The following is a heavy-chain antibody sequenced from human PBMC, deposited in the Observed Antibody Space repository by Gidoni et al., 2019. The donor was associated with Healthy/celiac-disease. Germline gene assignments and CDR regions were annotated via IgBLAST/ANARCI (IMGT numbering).Heavy chain of an antibody. CDR3: ASSAYYDSNNYYGGWFDP. Sequence: QVQLQESGPGLVKPSATLSLTCSVSGGSISTYYWNWIRQPPGKGLEWIGYIYYSGSTNYNPSLKSRVTMSVDTSKNQFSLKLSSVTAADTAVYYCASSAYYDSNNYYGGWFDPWGQGTLVTVSS. D-gene: IGHD3-22*01. CDR2: IYYSGST. V-gene: IGHV4-59*01. J-gene: IGHJ5*02. CDR1: GGSISTYY.